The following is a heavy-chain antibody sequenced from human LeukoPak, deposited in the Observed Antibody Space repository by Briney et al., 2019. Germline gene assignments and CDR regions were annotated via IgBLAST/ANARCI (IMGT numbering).Heavy chain of an antibody. D-gene: IGHD1-14*01. J-gene: IGHJ4*02. CDR1: GGSFSGYY. V-gene: IGHV4-34*01. CDR3: ARVAELRGVY. CDR2: INHSGRT. Sequence: PSETLPLPCAVSGGSFSGYYWRWIRQPPAKGLEWIGEINHSGRTNYSPSLKSRVTISVDTSKNQCSLKLSSVTAADTAVYWCARVAELRGVYGGQGTLVTVSS.